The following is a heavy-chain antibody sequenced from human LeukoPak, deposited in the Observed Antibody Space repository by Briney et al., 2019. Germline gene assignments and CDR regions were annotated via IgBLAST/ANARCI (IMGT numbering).Heavy chain of an antibody. V-gene: IGHV3-13*01. CDR3: ARGIHYVWGSYRTYYSDY. Sequence: GGSLRLSCAASGFTFSSYDMHWVRQATGKGLEWVSAIGTAGDTYYPGSVKGRFTISRENAKNSLYLQMNSLRAGDTAVYYCARGIHYVWGSYRTYYSDYWGQGTLVTVSS. CDR2: IGTAGDT. J-gene: IGHJ4*02. D-gene: IGHD3-16*02. CDR1: GFTFSSYD.